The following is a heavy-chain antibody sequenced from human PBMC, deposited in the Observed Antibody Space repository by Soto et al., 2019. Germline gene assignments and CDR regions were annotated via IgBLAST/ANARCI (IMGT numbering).Heavy chain of an antibody. CDR3: AKGERQCLATSGVIC. J-gene: IGHJ4*02. V-gene: IGHV3-30*03. CDR2: VSHDGRNT. CDR1: GFTFSDYA. Sequence: VQLVESGGGVVQPGRSLRLSCAASGFTFSDYAMHWVRQAPGKGLEWVAVVSHDGRNTHYADSVKGRFTILRDRSKKTSSRENASMSADDIAGFYTAKGERQCLATSGVICWGQRALVTVSS. D-gene: IGHD6-19*01.